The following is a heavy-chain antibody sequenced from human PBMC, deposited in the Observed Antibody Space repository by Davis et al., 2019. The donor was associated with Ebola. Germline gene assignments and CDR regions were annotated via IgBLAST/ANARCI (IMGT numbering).Heavy chain of an antibody. CDR3: AKGGAISSQSSARGYFDY. D-gene: IGHD3-3*02. CDR1: GFSFSSFA. Sequence: GESLKISCTASGFSFSSFAMSWVRQAPGKGLESVSTMSASGSGTYYADSVKGRFTISRDNSNNILYLQMNSLRPEDTAIYYCAKGGAISSQSSARGYFDYWGQGTLATVSS. J-gene: IGHJ4*02. V-gene: IGHV3-23*01. CDR2: MSASGSGT.